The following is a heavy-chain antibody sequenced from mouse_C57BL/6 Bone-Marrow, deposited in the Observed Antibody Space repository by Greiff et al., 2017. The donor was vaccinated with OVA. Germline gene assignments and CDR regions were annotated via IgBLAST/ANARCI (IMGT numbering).Heavy chain of an antibody. D-gene: IGHD1-2*01. V-gene: IGHV7-1*01. CDR1: GFTFSDFY. CDR2: SRNKANDYTT. J-gene: IGHJ4*01. CDR3: ARAGYGDY. Sequence: EVQVVESGGGLVQSGRSLRLSCATSGFTFSDFYMEWVRQAPGKGLEWIAASRNKANDYTTEYSASVKGRFIVSRDTSQSILYLQMNALRAEDTAIYYCARAGYGDYWGQGTSVTVSS.